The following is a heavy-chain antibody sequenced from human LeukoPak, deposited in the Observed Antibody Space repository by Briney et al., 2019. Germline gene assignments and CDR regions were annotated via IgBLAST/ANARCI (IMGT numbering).Heavy chain of an antibody. J-gene: IGHJ4*02. CDR1: GGSISSGGYY. D-gene: IGHD3-22*01. V-gene: IGHV4-31*03. Sequence: SETLSLTCTVSGGSISSGGYYWSWLRQHPGKGLEWIGYIYYSGSTYYNPSLKSRVTISVDTSKNQFSLKLSSVTAADTAVYYCARDQVVAYYDSSGYFRIFDYWGQGTLVTVSS. CDR2: IYYSGST. CDR3: ARDQVVAYYDSSGYFRIFDY.